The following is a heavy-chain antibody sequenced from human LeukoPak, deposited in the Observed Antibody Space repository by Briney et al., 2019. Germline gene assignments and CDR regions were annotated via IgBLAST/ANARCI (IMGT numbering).Heavy chain of an antibody. Sequence: PGGSVILSCAASGFTVSSNFMSWVRQAPGKGLEWVSVIYSGGTTYYADSVKGRFTISRDNSKNTLYLQMNSLRAEDTAVYYCARDGYGNNYMDVWGKGTTVTVSS. CDR1: GFTVSSNF. J-gene: IGHJ6*03. CDR2: IYSGGTT. D-gene: IGHD1/OR15-1a*01. CDR3: ARDGYGNNYMDV. V-gene: IGHV3-53*01.